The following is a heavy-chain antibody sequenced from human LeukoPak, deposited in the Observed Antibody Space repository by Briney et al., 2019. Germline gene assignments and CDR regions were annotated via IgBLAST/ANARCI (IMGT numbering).Heavy chain of an antibody. D-gene: IGHD6-13*01. CDR3: ARGPSTAAAGTFLDY. CDR2: TYYRSKWYN. J-gene: IGHJ4*02. Sequence: SQTLSLTCAISGDSVSSNSDAWNWIRQSPSRGLEWLGRTYYRSKWYNDYAISVKGRITINPDTSKNQFSLQLNSVTPEDTAVYYCARGPSTAAAGTFLDYWGQGTLVTVSS. CDR1: GDSVSSNSDA. V-gene: IGHV6-1*01.